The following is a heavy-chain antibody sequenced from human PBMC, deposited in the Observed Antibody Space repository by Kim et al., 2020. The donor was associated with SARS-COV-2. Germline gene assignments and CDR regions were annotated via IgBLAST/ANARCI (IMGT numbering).Heavy chain of an antibody. J-gene: IGHJ4*02. V-gene: IGHV2-5*01. D-gene: IGHD5-12*01. CDR3: AHLPDIVATMGFDY. Sequence: SPSLKSRLTITKDTSKKQVVLTMTNMDPVDTATYYCAHLPDIVATMGFDYWGQGTLVTVSS.